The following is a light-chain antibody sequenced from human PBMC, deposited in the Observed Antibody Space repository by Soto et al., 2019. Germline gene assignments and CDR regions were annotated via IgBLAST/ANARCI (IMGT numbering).Light chain of an antibody. CDR2: AAS. J-gene: IGKJ1*01. CDR3: QQRYSTPPT. Sequence: IQMTRSPSSMSASVGERVTITCRLSQSISSYLNWYQHKPGKAPKLLIYAASSLKSGVPSRFSGSGSGTDFTLTISSLQPEDFATYYCQQRYSTPPTFGQGTKVDIK. CDR1: QSISSY. V-gene: IGKV1-39*01.